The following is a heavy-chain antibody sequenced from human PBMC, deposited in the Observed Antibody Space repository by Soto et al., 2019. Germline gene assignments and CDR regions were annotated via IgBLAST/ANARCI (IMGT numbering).Heavy chain of an antibody. V-gene: IGHV3-33*01. CDR2: RWYDGSNK. CDR1: GFTFSSYG. Sequence: HPGGSLRLSCAASGFTFSSYGMHWVRQAPGKGLEWVAVRWYDGSNKYYADSVKGRFTISRDNSKNTLYLQMNSLRAEDTAVYYCARDRVSGPITIFGVVRDNGMDVWGQGTTVTVSS. CDR3: ARDRVSGPITIFGVVRDNGMDV. D-gene: IGHD3-3*01. J-gene: IGHJ6*02.